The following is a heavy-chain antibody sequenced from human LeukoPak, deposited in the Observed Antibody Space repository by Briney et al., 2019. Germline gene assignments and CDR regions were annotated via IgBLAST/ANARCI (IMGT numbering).Heavy chain of an antibody. V-gene: IGHV3-74*01. Sequence: GGSLRLSCAASGFTFSSYWMHWVRQAPGKGLVWVSRINSDGSSTNYADSVKGRFTISRDNAKNALYLQMNSLRAEDTAVYYCAKDLHYGSADYWGQGTLVTVSS. J-gene: IGHJ4*02. D-gene: IGHD3-10*01. CDR3: AKDLHYGSADY. CDR2: INSDGSST. CDR1: GFTFSSYW.